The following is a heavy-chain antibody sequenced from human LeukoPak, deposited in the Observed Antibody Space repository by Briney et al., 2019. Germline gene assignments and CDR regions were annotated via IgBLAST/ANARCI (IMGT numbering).Heavy chain of an antibody. CDR3: ATSQPYSSGSPFDY. CDR2: LSSSSSTI. Sequence: TGGSLRLSCAASGFTFSSYSMKWVRQAPGKGLEWVSYLSSSSSTIYYADSVKGRFTISRDNAKNSLYLQMNSLRAEDTAVYYCATSQPYSSGSPFDYWGQGTLVTVSS. D-gene: IGHD6-19*01. V-gene: IGHV3-48*01. CDR1: GFTFSSYS. J-gene: IGHJ4*02.